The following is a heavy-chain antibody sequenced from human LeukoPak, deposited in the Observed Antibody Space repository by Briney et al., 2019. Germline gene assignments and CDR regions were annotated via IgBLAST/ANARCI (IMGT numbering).Heavy chain of an antibody. CDR3: ARRRVAAAGISYYYYYMDV. Sequence: SETLSLTCTVSGYSISSGYYWGWIRQPPGKGLEWIGSIYHSGSTYYNPSLKSRVTISVDTSKNQFSLKLSSVTAADTAVHYCARRRVAAAGISYYYYYMDVWGKGTTVTISS. D-gene: IGHD6-13*01. CDR1: GYSISSGYY. CDR2: IYHSGST. V-gene: IGHV4-38-2*02. J-gene: IGHJ6*03.